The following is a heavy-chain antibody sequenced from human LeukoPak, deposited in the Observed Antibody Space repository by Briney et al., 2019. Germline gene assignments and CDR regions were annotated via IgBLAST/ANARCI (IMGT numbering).Heavy chain of an antibody. CDR2: INPNSGGT. D-gene: IGHD1-26*01. Sequence: ASVKVSCKASGYTFTGYYVHWVRQAPGQGLEWMGWINPNSGGTNYAQKFQGRVTMTRDTSISTAYTELSRLRSDDTAVYYCAREGRPGRYPANWFDPWGQGTLVSVSS. V-gene: IGHV1-2*02. CDR1: GYTFTGYY. CDR3: AREGRPGRYPANWFDP. J-gene: IGHJ5*02.